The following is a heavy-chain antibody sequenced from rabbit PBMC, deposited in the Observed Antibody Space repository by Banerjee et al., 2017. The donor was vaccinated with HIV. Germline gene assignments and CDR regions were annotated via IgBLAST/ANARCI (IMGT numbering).Heavy chain of an antibody. V-gene: IGHV1S40*01. CDR2: IDAGSSGKT. Sequence: QSLQESGGDLVKPGASLTLTCTASGFSFSSYYNMCWVRQAPGKGLEWIACIDAGSSGKTAYASWAKGRFTISKTSSTTVTLQMTSLTAADTATYFCARDLAGAIGWNYNLWGPGTLVTVS. CDR1: GFSFSSYYN. D-gene: IGHD4-1*01. CDR3: ARDLAGAIGWNYNL. J-gene: IGHJ4*01.